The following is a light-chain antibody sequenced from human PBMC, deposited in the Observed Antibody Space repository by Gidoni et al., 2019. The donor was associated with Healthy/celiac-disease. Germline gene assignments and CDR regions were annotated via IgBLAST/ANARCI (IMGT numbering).Light chain of an antibody. CDR3: QQSYSTPHT. CDR1: QSISSY. CDR2: AAS. J-gene: IGKJ2*01. V-gene: IGKV1-39*01. Sequence: DIQMTQSPSSLSASVGDRVTITCRASQSISSYLNWYQQKPGKAPKLLIYAASSLQSGVPSRFSGSGSGTDFTLTISSLQPEDFATYYCQQSYSTPHTFXQXTKLXI.